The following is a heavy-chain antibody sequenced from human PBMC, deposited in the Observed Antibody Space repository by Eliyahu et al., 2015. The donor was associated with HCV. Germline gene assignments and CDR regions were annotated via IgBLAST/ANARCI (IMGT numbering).Heavy chain of an antibody. V-gene: IGHV2-5*02. Sequence: QITLKESGPTLVKPTQTLTLTCTFSGFSLSTSGVGVGWIRQPPGKALEWLALIYWDDDKRYSPSLKSRLTITKDTSKNQVVLTMTNMDPVDTATYYCARWEFELWFGEPTLLNWFDPWGQGTLVTVSS. J-gene: IGHJ5*02. D-gene: IGHD3-10*01. CDR3: ARWEFELWFGEPTLLNWFDP. CDR2: IYWDDDK. CDR1: GFSLSTSGVG.